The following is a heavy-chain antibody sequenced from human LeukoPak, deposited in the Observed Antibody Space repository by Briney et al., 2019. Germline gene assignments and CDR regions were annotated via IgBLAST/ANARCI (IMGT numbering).Heavy chain of an antibody. CDR1: GYSISSGDY. V-gene: IGHV4-38-2*01. CDR2: IYHSGST. J-gene: IGHJ5*02. Sequence: SETLSLTCAVSGYSISSGDYWGWIRQPPGRGLEWIGSIYHSGSTHYNPSLKSRVTISVDTSKNQFSLKLSSVTAADTAVYYCARNTTEVVTAKWFDPWGQGTLVTVSS. D-gene: IGHD2-21*02. CDR3: ARNTTEVVTAKWFDP.